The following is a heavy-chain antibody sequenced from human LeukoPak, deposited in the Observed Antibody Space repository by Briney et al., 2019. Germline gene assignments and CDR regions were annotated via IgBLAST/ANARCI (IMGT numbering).Heavy chain of an antibody. D-gene: IGHD2-15*01. J-gene: IGHJ6*02. CDR2: IVDSGGTT. CDR3: ARFRTGGVVAASRGYYYYGMDV. Sequence: GGSLRLSCAASGFTFSGYAMSWVRQAPGKGLQWVSTIVDSGGTTYYTDSVKGRFTISRDNSKNTLYLQMNSLRAEDTAVYYCARFRTGGVVAASRGYYYYGMDVWGQGTTVTVSS. V-gene: IGHV3-23*01. CDR1: GFTFSGYA.